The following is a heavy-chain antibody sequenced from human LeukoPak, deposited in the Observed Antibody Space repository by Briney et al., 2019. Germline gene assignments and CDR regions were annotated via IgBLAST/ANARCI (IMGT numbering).Heavy chain of an antibody. J-gene: IGHJ6*02. CDR3: ARDETVYSSGWCYYYYGMDV. CDR1: GFTFSSYG. V-gene: IGHV3-33*01. D-gene: IGHD6-19*01. Sequence: GRSLRLSCAASGFTFSSYGMRWVRQAPGKGLEWVAVIWYDGSNKYYADSVKGRFTISRDNSKNTLYLQMNSLRAEDTAVYYCARDETVYSSGWCYYYYGMDVWGQGTTVTVSS. CDR2: IWYDGSNK.